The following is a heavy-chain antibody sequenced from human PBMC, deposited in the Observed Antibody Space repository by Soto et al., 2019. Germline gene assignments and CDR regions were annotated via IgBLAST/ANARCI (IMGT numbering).Heavy chain of an antibody. J-gene: IGHJ2*01. V-gene: IGHV1-2*04. Sequence: QVQLVQSGAEVKKPGASVKVSCKASGYTFTGYYMHWVRQAPGQGLEWMGWINPNSGGTNYGQKFQGWVTMTRDTSISTAYMELSRLRSDDTAVYYCARDREQEDGYFDLWGRGTLVTVSS. CDR1: GYTFTGYY. CDR2: INPNSGGT. CDR3: ARDREQEDGYFDL.